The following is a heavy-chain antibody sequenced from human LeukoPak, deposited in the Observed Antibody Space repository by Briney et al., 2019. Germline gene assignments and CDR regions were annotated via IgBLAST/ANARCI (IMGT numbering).Heavy chain of an antibody. CDR2: VSYDGTYK. CDR3: ARNPTEGDGHYYGMDV. V-gene: IGHV3-30*03. D-gene: IGHD5-24*01. Sequence: GGSLRLSCAASGFTFSNYGMHWVRQAPGKGLEWVAVVSYDGTYKYYADSVKGRFTISRDNSKNTLYLHMNSLRGDDTSVYYCARNPTEGDGHYYGMDVWGQGTTVTVSS. CDR1: GFTFSNYG. J-gene: IGHJ6*02.